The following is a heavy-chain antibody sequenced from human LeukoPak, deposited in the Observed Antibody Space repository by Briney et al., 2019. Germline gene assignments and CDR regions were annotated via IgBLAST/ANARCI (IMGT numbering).Heavy chain of an antibody. V-gene: IGHV3-7*01. Sequence: PGGSLRLSCAASGFTFSSYWMSWVRQAPGKGLEWVANIKQDGSEKYYVDSVKGRFTISRDNSKNTLYLQMNSLRAEDTAVYYCARGSLDYDFWSGYWQGNFDYWGQGTLVTVSS. D-gene: IGHD3-3*01. CDR3: ARGSLDYDFWSGYWQGNFDY. CDR1: GFTFSSYW. CDR2: IKQDGSEK. J-gene: IGHJ4*02.